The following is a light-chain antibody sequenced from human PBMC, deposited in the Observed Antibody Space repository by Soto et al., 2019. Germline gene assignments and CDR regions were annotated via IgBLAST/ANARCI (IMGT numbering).Light chain of an antibody. J-gene: IGLJ2*01. V-gene: IGLV1-51*01. Sequence: QSVLTQPPSVSAAPGQKVTISCYGSNSNIENNDVSWYQQLPGTAPKLLIYDNNRRPSGIPDRFSGSKSGTSATLGITGLQTGDEADYYCGSWDSSLNAKIFGGGTKLTVL. CDR3: GSWDSSLNAKI. CDR1: NSNIENND. CDR2: DNN.